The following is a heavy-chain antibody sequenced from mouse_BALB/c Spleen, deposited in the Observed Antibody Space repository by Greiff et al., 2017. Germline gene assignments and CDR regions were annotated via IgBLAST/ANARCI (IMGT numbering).Heavy chain of an antibody. D-gene: IGHD2-14*01. CDR3: TRDRSYLDY. Sequence: VQLQQSGAELVRPGASVKLSCKASGYTFTSYWINWVKQRPGQGLEWIGNIYPSDSYTNYNQKFKDKATLTVDKSSSTAYMQLSSPTSEDSAVYYCTRDRSYLDYWGQGTTLTVSS. CDR1: GYTFTSYW. J-gene: IGHJ2*01. V-gene: IGHV1-69*02. CDR2: IYPSDSYT.